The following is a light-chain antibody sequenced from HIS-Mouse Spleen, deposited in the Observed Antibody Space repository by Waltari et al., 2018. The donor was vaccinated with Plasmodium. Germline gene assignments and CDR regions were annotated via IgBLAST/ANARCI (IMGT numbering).Light chain of an antibody. J-gene: IGLJ2*01. CDR3: SSYTSSSTLYVV. CDR1: SRDVGGYIS. CDR2: DVS. V-gene: IGLV2-14*03. Sequence: QSALTQPASVSGSPGQSLPIPCTGTSRDVGGYISVSWYQQHPGNAPKLMIYDVSNRPSGVSNRFSGSKSGNTASLTISGLQAEDEADYYCSSYTSSSTLYVVFGGGTKLTVL.